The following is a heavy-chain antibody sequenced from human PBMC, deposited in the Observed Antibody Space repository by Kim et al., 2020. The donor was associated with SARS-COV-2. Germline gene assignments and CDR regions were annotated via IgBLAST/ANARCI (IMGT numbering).Heavy chain of an antibody. CDR3: AHLPYESSGYPFDY. Sequence: SGPTLVKPTQTLTLTCTFSGFSLSTIGVAVGWIRQPPGKALEWLALIYWDDDKRYSPSLKSRLTITKDTSKNQVVLTMTNMDPVDTATYYCAHLPYESSGYPFDYWGQGTLVTVSS. V-gene: IGHV2-5*02. CDR2: IYWDDDK. CDR1: GFSLSTIGVA. D-gene: IGHD3-22*01. J-gene: IGHJ4*02.